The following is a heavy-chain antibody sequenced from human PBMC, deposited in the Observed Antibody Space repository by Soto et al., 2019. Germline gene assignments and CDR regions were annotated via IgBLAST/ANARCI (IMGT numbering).Heavy chain of an antibody. V-gene: IGHV3-23*01. CDR2: ISGSGGST. J-gene: IGHJ6*02. D-gene: IGHD4-17*01. CDR3: AKMSGGYGDYDHYYYYYGMDV. CDR1: GFTFGSYA. Sequence: PGGSLRLSCAASGFTFGSYAMSWVRQAPGKGLEWVSAISGSGGSTYYADSVKGRFTISRDNSKNTLYLQMNSLRAEDTAVYYCAKMSGGYGDYDHYYYYYGMDVWGQGTTVTVSS.